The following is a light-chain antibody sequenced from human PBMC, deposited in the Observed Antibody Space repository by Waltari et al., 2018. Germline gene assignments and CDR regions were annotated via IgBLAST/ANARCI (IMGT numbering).Light chain of an antibody. J-gene: IGKJ1*01. CDR1: QDISNY. V-gene: IGKV1-33*01. CDR2: DAS. CDR3: QQYNTDPWT. Sequence: DIQMTQSPSSLSASVGDRVTITCQASQDISNYLNWYQQKPGKAPKLLIYDASNLETGVPSRFSGSGSGTDFTFTISSLQPLDFAVYYCQQYNTDPWTFGQGTQVEI.